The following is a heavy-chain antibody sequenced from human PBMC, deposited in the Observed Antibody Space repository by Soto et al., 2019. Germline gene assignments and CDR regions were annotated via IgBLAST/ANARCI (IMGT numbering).Heavy chain of an antibody. V-gene: IGHV1-8*01. Sequence: QVQLVQSGAEVKKPGASVKVSCKASGYTFTSYDINWVRQATGQGLEWMGWMNPNSGNTGYAQKFQGRVTMTRNTSISTAYMELSSLRSEDTAVYYCARAEGYFSSTSCYYYYGRDVWGHGTTVTVSS. CDR1: GYTFTSYD. CDR2: MNPNSGNT. J-gene: IGHJ6*02. D-gene: IGHD2-2*01. CDR3: ARAEGYFSSTSCYYYYGRDV.